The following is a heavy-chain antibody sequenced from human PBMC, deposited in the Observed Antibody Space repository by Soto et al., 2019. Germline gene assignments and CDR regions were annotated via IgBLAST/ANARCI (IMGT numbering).Heavy chain of an antibody. CDR3: AADFNPGCSGGSCYDKYAFDI. J-gene: IGHJ3*02. CDR2: IVVGSGNT. Sequence: GASVKVSCKASGFTFTSSAMQWVQQARGQRLEWIGWIVVGSGNTNYAQKFQERVTITRDMSTSTAYMELSSLRSEDTAMYYCAADFNPGCSGGSCYDKYAFDIWGQGTMVTV. CDR1: GFTFTSSA. D-gene: IGHD2-15*01. V-gene: IGHV1-58*02.